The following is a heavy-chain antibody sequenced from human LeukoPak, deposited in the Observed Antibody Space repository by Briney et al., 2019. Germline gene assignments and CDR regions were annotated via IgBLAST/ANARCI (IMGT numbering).Heavy chain of an antibody. J-gene: IGHJ6*04. CDR1: GFTFSSYA. Sequence: GGSLRLSCAASGFTFSSYAMHWVRQAPGKGLEWVAVISYDGSNKYYADSVKGRFTISRDNSKNTLYLQMNSLRAEDTAVYYCARVALGDCSSTSCYPLATPYYYYYGMDVWGKGTTVTVSS. CDR3: ARVALGDCSSTSCYPLATPYYYYYGMDV. V-gene: IGHV3-30*04. CDR2: ISYDGSNK. D-gene: IGHD2-2*01.